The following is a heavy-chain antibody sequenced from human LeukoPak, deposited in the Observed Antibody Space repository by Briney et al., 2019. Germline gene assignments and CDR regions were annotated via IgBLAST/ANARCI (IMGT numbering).Heavy chain of an antibody. D-gene: IGHD6-19*01. CDR1: GLTFSSYG. V-gene: IGHV3-30*03. J-gene: IGHJ2*01. Sequence: PGGSLSLSCAASGLTFSSYGMHWVRQAQGKGLESVAIISYDGSNKYYADSVQGRFTISSDNSKNTLYLQMNSLRAEVTAMLCQSKDVGGRSGSYDLWGRGTLVTVSS. CDR3: SKDVGGRSGSYDL. CDR2: ISYDGSNK.